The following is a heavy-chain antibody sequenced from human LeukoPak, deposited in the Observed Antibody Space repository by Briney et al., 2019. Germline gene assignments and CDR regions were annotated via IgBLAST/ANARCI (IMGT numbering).Heavy chain of an antibody. CDR1: GYTFTSYY. CDR2: INPSGGST. J-gene: IGHJ4*02. D-gene: IGHD3-22*01. Sequence: ASVKVSCKASGYTFTSYYMHWVRQAPGQGLEWMGIINPSGGSTSYAQKFQGRVTMTRDTSTSTAYMELSSLRSGDTAVYYCARGGSVIVVVIDFDYWGQGTLVTVSS. V-gene: IGHV1-46*01. CDR3: ARGGSVIVVVIDFDY.